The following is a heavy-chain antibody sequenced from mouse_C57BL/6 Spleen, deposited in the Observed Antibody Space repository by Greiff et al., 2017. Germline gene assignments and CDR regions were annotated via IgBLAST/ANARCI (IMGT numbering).Heavy chain of an antibody. J-gene: IGHJ2*01. D-gene: IGHD2-3*01. CDR3: ARDADGYYDY. V-gene: IGHV7-1*01. CDR1: GFTFSDFY. CDR2: SRNKANDYTT. Sequence: EVKLMESGGGLVQSGRSLRLSCATSGFTFSDFYMEWVRQAPGKGLEWIAASRNKANDYTTEYSASVKGRFIVSRDTSQSILYLQMNALRAEDTASYYCARDADGYYDYWGQGTTLTVSS.